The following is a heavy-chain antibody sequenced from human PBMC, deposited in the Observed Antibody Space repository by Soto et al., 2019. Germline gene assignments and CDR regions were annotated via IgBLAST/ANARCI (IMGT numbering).Heavy chain of an antibody. Sequence: PSETLSLTCAVSGGSISSGGYSWSWIRQPPGKGLEWIGYIYHSGSTYYNPSLKSRVTISVDRSKNQFSLKLSSVTAADTAVYYCASIAVAGVDYWGQGTLVTVSS. J-gene: IGHJ4*02. CDR1: GGSISSGGYS. D-gene: IGHD6-19*01. CDR3: ASIAVAGVDY. CDR2: IYHSGST. V-gene: IGHV4-30-2*01.